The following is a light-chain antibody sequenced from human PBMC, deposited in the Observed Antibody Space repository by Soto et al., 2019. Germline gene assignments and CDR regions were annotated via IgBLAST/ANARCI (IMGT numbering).Light chain of an antibody. CDR3: AAWDDSLNGVV. Sequence: VLTQPPSASGTPGQRVTISCSGSSSNIGSNTVNWYQQLPGTAPKLLIYSNNQRPSGVPDRFSGSKSGTSASLAISGLQSEDEADYYCAAWDDSLNGVVFGGGTQLTVL. J-gene: IGLJ2*01. CDR1: SSNIGSNT. V-gene: IGLV1-44*01. CDR2: SNN.